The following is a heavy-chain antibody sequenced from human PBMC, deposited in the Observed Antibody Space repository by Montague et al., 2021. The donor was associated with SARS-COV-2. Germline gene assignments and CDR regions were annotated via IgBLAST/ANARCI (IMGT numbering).Heavy chain of an antibody. CDR2: ISYDGSYK. J-gene: IGHJ6*02. CDR1: GLTFSSYS. Sequence: SLRLSCAASGLTFSSYSMHWVRQSPGKGLEWVALISYDGSYKYYTDSVKGRFTISRDNSKNTLYLQMNSLRGEDTAVYYCAKQTGAQTSYYYYGMDVWGQGTTVTVSS. CDR3: AKQTGAQTSYYYYGMDV. D-gene: IGHD1-14*01. V-gene: IGHV3-30*18.